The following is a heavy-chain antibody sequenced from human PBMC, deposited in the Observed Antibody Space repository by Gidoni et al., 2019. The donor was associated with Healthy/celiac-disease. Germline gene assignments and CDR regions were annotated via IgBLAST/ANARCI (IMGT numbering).Heavy chain of an antibody. D-gene: IGHD2-2*01. Sequence: QVQLQESGPGLVKPSETLSLTCTVSGGSISRYYWSWIRQPPGKGLEWIGYIYYSGSTNYNPSLKSRVTISVDTSKNQFSLKLSSVTAADTAVYYCARVVVPAAKYWGTWFDPWGQGTLVTVSS. J-gene: IGHJ5*02. CDR2: IYYSGST. CDR3: ARVVVPAAKYWGTWFDP. CDR1: GGSISRYY. V-gene: IGHV4-59*01.